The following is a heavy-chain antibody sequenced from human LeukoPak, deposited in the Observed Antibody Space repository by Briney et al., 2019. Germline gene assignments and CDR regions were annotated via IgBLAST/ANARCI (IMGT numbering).Heavy chain of an antibody. J-gene: IGHJ6*03. Sequence: SETLPLTCAVYGGSFSGYYWSWIRQPPGKGLEWIGEINHSGSTNYNPSLKSRVTISVDTSKNQFSLKLSSVTAADTAVYYCARLSRMVRGVISLSNYYYYYMDVWGKGTTVTISS. CDR3: ARLSRMVRGVISLSNYYYYYMDV. CDR1: GGSFSGYY. CDR2: INHSGST. V-gene: IGHV4-34*01. D-gene: IGHD3-10*01.